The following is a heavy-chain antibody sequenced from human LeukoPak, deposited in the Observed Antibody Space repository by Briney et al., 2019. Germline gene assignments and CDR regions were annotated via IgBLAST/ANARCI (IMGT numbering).Heavy chain of an antibody. CDR1: GFTFNNYW. J-gene: IGHJ3*02. CDR2: ISSSSSTI. Sequence: GGSLRLSCAASGFTFNNYWMTWVRQAPGKGLEWVSYISSSSSTIYYADSVKGRFTISRDNAKNSLYLQMNSLRAEDTAVYYCARDKSSSWYRGAEGDAFDIWGQGTMVTVSS. D-gene: IGHD6-13*01. CDR3: ARDKSSSWYRGAEGDAFDI. V-gene: IGHV3-48*01.